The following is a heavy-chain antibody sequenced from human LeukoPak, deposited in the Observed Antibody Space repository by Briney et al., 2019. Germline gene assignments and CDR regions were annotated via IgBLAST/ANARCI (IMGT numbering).Heavy chain of an antibody. V-gene: IGHV3-30-3*01. D-gene: IGHD3-10*01. CDR1: GFTFSNYA. J-gene: IGHJ4*02. Sequence: GGSLRLSCAATGFTFSNYAIHWGRQAPGKGLEWVAFISDDGSRQHYADSVKGRFTISRDNSKNTLNLQMNSLRAEDTAVYYCVKDRTGTYTLDYWGQGTLVAVSS. CDR2: ISDDGSRQ. CDR3: VKDRTGTYTLDY.